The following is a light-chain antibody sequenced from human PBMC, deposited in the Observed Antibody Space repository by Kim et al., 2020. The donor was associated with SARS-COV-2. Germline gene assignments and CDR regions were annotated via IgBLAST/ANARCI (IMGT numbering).Light chain of an antibody. CDR2: KAS. Sequence: DIQMTQSPSTLSASVGDRVTMTCRASQSISWWLAWYQQKPGKAPKLLIYKASTLESGVPSRFSGSASGTEFTLTISSLQPDDFATYYCQQYNGYHTFGQGTKLEI. CDR1: QSISWW. CDR3: QQYNGYHT. V-gene: IGKV1-5*03. J-gene: IGKJ2*01.